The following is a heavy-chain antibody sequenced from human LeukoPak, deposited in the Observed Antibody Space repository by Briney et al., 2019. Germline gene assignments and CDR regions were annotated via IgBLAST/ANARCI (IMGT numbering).Heavy chain of an antibody. V-gene: IGHV5-51*01. J-gene: IGHJ4*02. Sequence: GESLKISCKASGFSFTSNWIGCVRQMPGKGLEWMGIIYPADSDTRYSPSFQGQVTISADTSINTAYLQWTSLKASDTAMYYCARDLDSRFDSWGQGTLVTVSS. D-gene: IGHD3-22*01. CDR2: IYPADSDT. CDR3: ARDLDSRFDS. CDR1: GFSFTSNW.